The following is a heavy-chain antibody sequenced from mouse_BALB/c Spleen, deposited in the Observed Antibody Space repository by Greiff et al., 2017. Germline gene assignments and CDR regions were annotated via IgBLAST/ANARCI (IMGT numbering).Heavy chain of an antibody. CDR3: AETSSGLRAMDY. D-gene: IGHD3-1*01. CDR2: INPSSGYT. Sequence: QVQLQQSGAELARPGASVKMSCKASGYTFTSYTMHWVKQRPGQGLEWIGYINPSSGYTNYNQKFKDKAALTADKSSSTAYMQLSSLTSEDSAVYYCAETSSGLRAMDYWGQGTSVTVSS. V-gene: IGHV1-4*01. CDR1: GYTFTSYT. J-gene: IGHJ4*01.